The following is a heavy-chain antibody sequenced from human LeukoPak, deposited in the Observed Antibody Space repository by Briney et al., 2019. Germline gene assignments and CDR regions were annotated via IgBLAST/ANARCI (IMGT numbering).Heavy chain of an antibody. D-gene: IGHD6-13*01. V-gene: IGHV1-8*03. J-gene: IGHJ4*02. Sequence: ASVKVSCKASGYTFTSYDINWVRQATGQGLEWMGWMNPNSGNTGYAQKFQGRVTITRNTSISTACMELSSLRSEDTAVYYCARGLGAAAGSFDYWGQGTLVTVSS. CDR2: MNPNSGNT. CDR3: ARGLGAAAGSFDY. CDR1: GYTFTSYD.